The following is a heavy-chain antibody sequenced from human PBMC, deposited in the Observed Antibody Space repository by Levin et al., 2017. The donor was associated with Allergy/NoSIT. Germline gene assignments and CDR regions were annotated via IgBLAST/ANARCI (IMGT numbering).Heavy chain of an antibody. Sequence: GESLKISCQGSGYSFTSYWIGWVRQMPGKGLEWMGIIYPGDSDTRYSPSFQGQVTISADKSISTAYLQSSSLKASDTASYYWARRGNRDYDYYMDGWGKGATVTVS. J-gene: IGHJ6*03. V-gene: IGHV5-51*01. CDR1: GYSFTSYW. CDR3: ARRGNRDYDYYMDG. D-gene: IGHD2/OR15-2a*01. CDR2: IYPGDSDT.